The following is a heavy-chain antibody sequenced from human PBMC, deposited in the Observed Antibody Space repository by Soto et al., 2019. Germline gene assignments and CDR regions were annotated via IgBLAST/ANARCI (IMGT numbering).Heavy chain of an antibody. J-gene: IGHJ4*02. V-gene: IGHV3-30*18. CDR2: ISYDGSNK. CDR1: RFTFSSYG. D-gene: IGHD3-3*01. CDR3: AKDPGPATIFGVAQLGQFDY. Sequence: HPGGSLRLSCAASRFTFSSYGMHWVRQAPGKGLEWVAVISYDGSNKYYADSVKGRFTISRDNSKNTLYLQMNSLRAEDTAVYYCAKDPGPATIFGVAQLGQFDYWGQGTLVTVSS.